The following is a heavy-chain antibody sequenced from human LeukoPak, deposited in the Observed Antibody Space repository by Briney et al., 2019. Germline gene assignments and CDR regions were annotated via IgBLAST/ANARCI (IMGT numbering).Heavy chain of an antibody. CDR3: ARMGYYYYMDV. CDR1: GFTFSSYD. Sequence: GGSLRLSRAASGFTFSSYDMHWVRQATGKGLEWVSAIGTAGDTYYPGSVKGRFTISRENAKNSLYLQMNSLRAGDTAVYYCARMGYYYYMDVWGKGTTVTVSS. D-gene: IGHD5-24*01. J-gene: IGHJ6*03. V-gene: IGHV3-13*01. CDR2: IGTAGDT.